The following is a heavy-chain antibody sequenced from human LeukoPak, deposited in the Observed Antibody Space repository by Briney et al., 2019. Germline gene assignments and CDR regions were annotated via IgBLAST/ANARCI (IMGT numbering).Heavy chain of an antibody. CDR2: IYSGGST. D-gene: IGHD6-25*01. V-gene: IGHV3-66*01. Sequence: GGSLRLSCAASGFTVSSNYMSWVRQAPGKGLEWVSVIYSGGSTYYADSVKGRFTISRDNSKNTLYLQMNSLRAEDTAVYYCARDTARYYYYYGMDAWGQGTTVTVSS. CDR3: ARDTARYYYYYGMDA. CDR1: GFTVSSNY. J-gene: IGHJ6*02.